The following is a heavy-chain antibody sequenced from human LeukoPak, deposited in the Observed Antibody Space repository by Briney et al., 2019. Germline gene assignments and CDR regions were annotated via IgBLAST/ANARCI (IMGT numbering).Heavy chain of an antibody. CDR2: IRSKANSYAT. V-gene: IGHV3-73*01. Sequence: GGSLRLSCAASGLTFSGSAMHWVRQASGKGLEWVGRIRSKANSYATAYAASVKGRFTISRDDSKNTAYLQMNSLKTEDTAVYYCTRHACSGGSCYSAYYYMDVWGKGTTVTISS. CDR3: TRHACSGGSCYSAYYYMDV. CDR1: GLTFSGSA. D-gene: IGHD2-15*01. J-gene: IGHJ6*03.